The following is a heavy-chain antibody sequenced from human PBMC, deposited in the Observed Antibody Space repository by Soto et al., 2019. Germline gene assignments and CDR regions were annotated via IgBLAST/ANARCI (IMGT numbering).Heavy chain of an antibody. CDR2: IYYSGST. CDR3: ARISYSSRTPYFDY. D-gene: IGHD6-13*01. Sequence: SETLSLTCTVSGGSISSGGYYWSWIRQHPGKGLEWIGYIYYSGSTYYNPSLKSRMTINPDTSKNQFSLQLNSVTPEDTAVYYCARISYSSRTPYFDYWGQGTLVTVSS. J-gene: IGHJ4*02. V-gene: IGHV4-31*03. CDR1: GGSISSGGYY.